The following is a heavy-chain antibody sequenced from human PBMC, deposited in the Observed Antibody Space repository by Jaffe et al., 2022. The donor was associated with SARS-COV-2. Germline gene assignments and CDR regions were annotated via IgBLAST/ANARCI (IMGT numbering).Heavy chain of an antibody. D-gene: IGHD3-3*01. CDR2: IYYSGST. CDR3: AAHDYDFGPGLIDY. CDR1: GGSISSYY. J-gene: IGHJ4*02. Sequence: QVQLQESGPGLVKPSETLSLTCTVSGGSISSYYWSWIRQPPGKGLEWIGYIYYSGSTNYNPSLKSRVTISVDTSKNQFSLKLSSVTAADTAVYYCAAHDYDFGPGLIDYWGQGTLVTVSS. V-gene: IGHV4-59*01.